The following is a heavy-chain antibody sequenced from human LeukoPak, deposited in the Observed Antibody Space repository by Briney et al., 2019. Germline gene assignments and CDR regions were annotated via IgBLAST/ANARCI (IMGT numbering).Heavy chain of an antibody. D-gene: IGHD6-13*01. V-gene: IGHV3-23*01. J-gene: IGHJ4*02. CDR1: GFTFSTYA. CDR2: ISGSGDTT. Sequence: TGGSLRLSCAASGFTFSTYAMSWVRQAPGKGLEWVSSISGSGDTTYYADSVKGQFIISRGNSKNTLYLQMNSLRAGDTAVYYCAKGVWSSSWYGDYWGQGTLVTVSS. CDR3: AKGVWSSSWYGDY.